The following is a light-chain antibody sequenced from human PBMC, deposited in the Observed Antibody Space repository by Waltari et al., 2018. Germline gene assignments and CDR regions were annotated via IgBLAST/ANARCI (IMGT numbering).Light chain of an antibody. Sequence: EVVLTQSPATLSLSPGERAPLSCRASQSFSNYLAWYQQKPGQAPRLLIYEASNRATGTPARFSGSGSGTDFTLTISSLEPEDFAVYYCQQRSNWYTFGQGTKLEIK. V-gene: IGKV3-11*01. CDR2: EAS. CDR3: QQRSNWYT. CDR1: QSFSNY. J-gene: IGKJ2*01.